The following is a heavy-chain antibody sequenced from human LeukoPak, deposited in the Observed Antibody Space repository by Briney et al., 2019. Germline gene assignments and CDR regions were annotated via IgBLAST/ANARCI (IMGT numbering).Heavy chain of an antibody. D-gene: IGHD3-22*01. J-gene: IGHJ4*02. V-gene: IGHV1-2*02. Sequence: ASVKVSCKASGYTFTGYYMHWVRQAPGQGLEWMGWINPNSGGTNYAQKFRGRVTMTRDTSISTAYMELSRLRSDDTAVYYCAKNYYDSSGYYHYWGQGTLVTVSS. CDR1: GYTFTGYY. CDR2: INPNSGGT. CDR3: AKNYYDSSGYYHY.